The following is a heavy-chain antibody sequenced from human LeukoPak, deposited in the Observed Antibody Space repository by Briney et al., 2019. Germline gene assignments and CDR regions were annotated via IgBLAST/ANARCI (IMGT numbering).Heavy chain of an antibody. J-gene: IGHJ4*02. Sequence: GGSLRLSCAASGFTFSSHWMHWVRQAPGKGLVWVSRIHSDGSSTSYADSVKGRFTMSRDNAKNTLYLQMNSLRAEDTAVYYCARGWITAGAYYDYWGQGTLVTVSS. CDR1: GFTFSSHW. CDR3: ARGWITAGAYYDY. V-gene: IGHV3-74*01. D-gene: IGHD6-13*01. CDR2: IHSDGSST.